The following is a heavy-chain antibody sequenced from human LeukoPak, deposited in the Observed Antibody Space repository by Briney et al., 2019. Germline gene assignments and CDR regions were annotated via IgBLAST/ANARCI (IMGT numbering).Heavy chain of an antibody. CDR2: INPSGGST. Sequence: GASVKVSCKASGYTFTSYYMHWVRQAPGQGLEWMGIINPSGGSTSYAQKFQGRVTMTRDMSTSTVYMELSSLRSEDTAVYYCARLGGYCSGTSCAHWYFDLWGRGTLVTVSS. CDR3: ARLGGYCSGTSCAHWYFDL. J-gene: IGHJ2*01. CDR1: GYTFTSYY. D-gene: IGHD2-2*01. V-gene: IGHV1-46*01.